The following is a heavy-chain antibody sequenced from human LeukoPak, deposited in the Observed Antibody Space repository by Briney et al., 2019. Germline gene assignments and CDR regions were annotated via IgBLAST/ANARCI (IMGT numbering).Heavy chain of an antibody. CDR1: GGSFSGYY. Sequence: SETLSLTCAVYGGSFSGYYCSWIRQPPGKGLEWIGEINHSGSTNYNPSLKSRVTISVDTSKNQFSLKLSSVTAADPAVYYCARGGTNIVVVPAARYNWFDPWGQGTLVTVSS. D-gene: IGHD2-2*01. CDR2: INHSGST. CDR3: ARGGTNIVVVPAARYNWFDP. J-gene: IGHJ5*02. V-gene: IGHV4-34*01.